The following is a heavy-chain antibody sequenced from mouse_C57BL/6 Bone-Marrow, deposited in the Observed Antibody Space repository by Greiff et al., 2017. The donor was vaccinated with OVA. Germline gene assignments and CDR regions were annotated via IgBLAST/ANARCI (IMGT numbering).Heavy chain of an antibody. J-gene: IGHJ2*01. CDR3: ARTHYYGSSWYYFDY. CDR1: GYAFTNYL. Sequence: VKLMESGAELVRPGTSVKVSCKASGYAFTNYLIEWVKQRPGQGLEWIGVINPGSGGTNYNEKFKGKATLTADKSSSTAYMQLSSLTSEDSAVYFCARTHYYGSSWYYFDYWGQGTTLTVSS. CDR2: INPGSGGT. D-gene: IGHD1-1*01. V-gene: IGHV1-54*01.